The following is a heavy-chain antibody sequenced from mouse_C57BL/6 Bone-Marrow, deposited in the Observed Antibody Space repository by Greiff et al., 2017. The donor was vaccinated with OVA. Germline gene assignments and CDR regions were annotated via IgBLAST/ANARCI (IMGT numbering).Heavy chain of an antibody. Sequence: QVQLQQPGAELVKPGASVKLSCKASGYTFTSHWMHWVKQRPGQGLEWIGMIHPNSGSTNYNEKFKSKATLTVDKSSSTAYMQLSSLTSEDSAVYYCASYYGSSYLYYWGQGTTLTVSS. CDR3: ASYYGSSYLYY. V-gene: IGHV1-64*01. D-gene: IGHD1-1*01. J-gene: IGHJ2*01. CDR1: GYTFTSHW. CDR2: IHPNSGST.